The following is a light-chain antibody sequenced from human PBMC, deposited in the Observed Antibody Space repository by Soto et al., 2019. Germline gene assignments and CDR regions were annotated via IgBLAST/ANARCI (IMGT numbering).Light chain of an antibody. Sequence: DIQMTQSPSTLSASVGDRVTITCRASQSISNWLAWYQQKPGKAPKFLIYDASSLESGVPSRFGGSGSGTIFTLTISSLQPDDFATYYCQHYNTYPWTVGQGTKVEIK. V-gene: IGKV1-5*01. CDR1: QSISNW. CDR2: DAS. CDR3: QHYNTYPWT. J-gene: IGKJ1*01.